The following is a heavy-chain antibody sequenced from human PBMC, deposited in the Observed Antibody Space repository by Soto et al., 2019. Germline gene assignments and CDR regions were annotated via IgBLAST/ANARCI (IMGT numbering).Heavy chain of an antibody. J-gene: IGHJ4*02. V-gene: IGHV1-2*02. CDR3: ARAVHTMIQGVRFRVDQ. Sequence: ASVKVSCKASGYTFTADYIHWGRQAPGQGLEWMGWINPNGGGTKYAQKFQGRVTMTRDTSINTAYMELTRLTSDDTAVYYCARAVHTMIQGVRFRVDQWGQGTLVTVSS. D-gene: IGHD3-10*01. CDR2: INPNGGGT. CDR1: GYTFTADY.